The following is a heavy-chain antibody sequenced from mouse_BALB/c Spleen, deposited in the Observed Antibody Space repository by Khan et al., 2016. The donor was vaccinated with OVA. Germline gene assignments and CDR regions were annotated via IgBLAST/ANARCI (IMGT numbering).Heavy chain of an antibody. J-gene: IGHJ1*01. CDR2: IYPGSISG. CDR3: AREWVGNYARYFDV. CDR1: GYTFSDHV. V-gene: IGHV1-77*01. Sequence: VQLQESGPELVKPGASVKMSCKASGYTFSDHVISWVKQKTGQGLEWIGEIYPGSISGYSYETFKGKATLTTDKSSNTVYMQLSGLTSEDSAVYFCAREWVGNYARYFDVWGAGTKVTVSS. D-gene: IGHD2-1*01.